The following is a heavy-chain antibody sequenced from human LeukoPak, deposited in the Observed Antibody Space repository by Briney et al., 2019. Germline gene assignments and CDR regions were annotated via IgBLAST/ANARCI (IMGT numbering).Heavy chain of an antibody. Sequence: GGSLRLSCAASGFTFSSYSMNWVRQAPGKGLEWVSSISSSSSYIYYADSVKGRFTISRDNAKNSLYLQMNSLRAEDTAVYYCARVSGIVGATNYWGQGTLVTVSS. V-gene: IGHV3-21*01. CDR3: ARVSGIVGATNY. J-gene: IGHJ4*02. CDR2: ISSSSSYI. CDR1: GFTFSSYS. D-gene: IGHD1-26*01.